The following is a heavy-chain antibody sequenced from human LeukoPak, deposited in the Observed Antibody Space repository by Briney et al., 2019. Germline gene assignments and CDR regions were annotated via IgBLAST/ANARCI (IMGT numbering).Heavy chain of an antibody. D-gene: IGHD3-3*01. CDR2: INHSGST. CDR3: ARGPTYYDFWSGSGGFGY. Sequence: PSETQSLTCAVYGGSFSGYYWSWIRQPPGKGLEWIGEINHSGSTNYNPSLKSRVTISVDTSKNQFSLKLSSVTAADTAVYYCARGPTYYDFWSGSGGFGYWGQGTLVTVSS. J-gene: IGHJ4*02. V-gene: IGHV4-34*01. CDR1: GGSFSGYY.